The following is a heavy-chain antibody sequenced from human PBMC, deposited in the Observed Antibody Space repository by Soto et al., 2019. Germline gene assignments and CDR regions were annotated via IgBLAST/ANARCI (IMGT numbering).Heavy chain of an antibody. CDR3: ARHGAWLQLNFDY. J-gene: IGHJ4*01. D-gene: IGHD5-12*01. CDR2: IYYSGST. CDR1: GGSISSSSYY. V-gene: IGHV4-39*01. Sequence: SETLSLTCTVSGGSISSSSYYWGWIRQPPGKGLEWIGSIYYSGSTYYNPSLKSRVTISVDTSKNQFSLKLSSVTAADTAVYYCARHGAWLQLNFDYWGQEPWSPSPQ.